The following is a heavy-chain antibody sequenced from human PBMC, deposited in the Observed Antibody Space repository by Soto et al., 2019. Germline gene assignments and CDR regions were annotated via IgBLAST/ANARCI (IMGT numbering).Heavy chain of an antibody. Sequence: ASVKVSCKASGYTFTSYGISWVRQAPGQGLEWMGWISAYNGNTNYAQKLQGRVTMTTDTSTSTAYMELRSLRSDDTAVYYCARDLLSGYSSGWSPFDYWGQGTLVTSPQ. CDR1: GYTFTSYG. V-gene: IGHV1-18*01. J-gene: IGHJ4*02. D-gene: IGHD6-19*01. CDR2: ISAYNGNT. CDR3: ARDLLSGYSSGWSPFDY.